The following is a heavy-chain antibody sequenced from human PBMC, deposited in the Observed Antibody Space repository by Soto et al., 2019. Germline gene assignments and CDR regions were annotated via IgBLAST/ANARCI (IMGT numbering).Heavy chain of an antibody. CDR3: ARHRQYDFWSGYQQKTYYFDY. D-gene: IGHD3-3*01. CDR2: ISAYNGNT. CDR1: CSTFISYG. J-gene: IGHJ4*02. V-gene: IGHV1-18*01. Sequence: ASVKFSGKASCSTFISYGISWVRQAPGQALEWMGWISAYNGNTNYAQKLQGRVTMTTDTSTSTAYMELRSLRSDDTAVYYCARHRQYDFWSGYQQKTYYFDYWGQGTLVTVSS.